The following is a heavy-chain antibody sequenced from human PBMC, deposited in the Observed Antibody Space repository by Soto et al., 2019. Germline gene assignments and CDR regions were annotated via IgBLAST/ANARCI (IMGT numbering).Heavy chain of an antibody. Sequence: GGSLRLSCAASGFTFSNAWMSWVRQAPGKGLEWVGRIKSKTDGGTTDYAAPVKGRFTISRDDSKNTLYLQMNSLKTEDTAVYYCTTAAAYGDGRDYWGQGTLVTVSS. CDR2: IKSKTDGGTT. D-gene: IGHD4-17*01. J-gene: IGHJ4*02. V-gene: IGHV3-15*01. CDR1: GFTFSNAW. CDR3: TTAAAYGDGRDY.